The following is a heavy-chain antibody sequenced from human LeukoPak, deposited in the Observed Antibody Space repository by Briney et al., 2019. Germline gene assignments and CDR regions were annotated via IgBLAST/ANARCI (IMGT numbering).Heavy chain of an antibody. Sequence: GGSLRLSCAASGFTFSSYAMHWVRQAPGKGLEWVAVISYDGSNKYYADSVKGRFTISRDNSKNTLYLQMNSLRAEDTAVYYCARDLYYYDRSPYYFDYWGQGTLVTVSS. CDR2: ISYDGSNK. D-gene: IGHD3-22*01. CDR3: ARDLYYYDRSPYYFDY. V-gene: IGHV3-30-3*01. CDR1: GFTFSSYA. J-gene: IGHJ4*02.